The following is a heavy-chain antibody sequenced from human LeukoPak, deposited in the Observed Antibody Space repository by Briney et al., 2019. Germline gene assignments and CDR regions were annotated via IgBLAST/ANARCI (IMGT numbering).Heavy chain of an antibody. J-gene: IGHJ4*02. D-gene: IGHD6-6*01. CDR3: ARDIAPRPGPEYYFDC. CDR1: GYTFTNYY. Sequence: ASVKVSCKASGYTFTNYYLHWLRQAPGQGLEWMGIINPGGGSTNYAQNFQGRVSMTTDMSTTTVYMELSHLRSEDTALYYCARDIAPRPGPEYYFDCWGQGTLVTVSS. V-gene: IGHV1-46*01. CDR2: INPGGGST.